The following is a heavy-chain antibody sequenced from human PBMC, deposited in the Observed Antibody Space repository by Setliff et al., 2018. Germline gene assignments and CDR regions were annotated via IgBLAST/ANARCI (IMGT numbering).Heavy chain of an antibody. CDR1: GFTLRSYW. J-gene: IGHJ4*02. Sequence: GGSLRLSCAASGFTLRSYWMSWVRQAPGKGLEWVANIKEDGSETYYGGSVKGRFTISRDNAKNSLCLQMNSLRVEDTAVYYCVNSYRGYDDYPDYWGQGTLVTVSS. V-gene: IGHV3-7*03. D-gene: IGHD3-16*02. CDR3: VNSYRGYDDYPDY. CDR2: IKEDGSET.